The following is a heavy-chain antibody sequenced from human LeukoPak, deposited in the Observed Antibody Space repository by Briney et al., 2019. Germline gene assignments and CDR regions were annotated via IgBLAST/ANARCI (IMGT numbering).Heavy chain of an antibody. Sequence: SETLSLTCAVYGGSFSGYYWSWIRQPPGKGLEWIGEINHSGSTNYNPSLKSRVTISVDTSKNQFSLKLSSVTAANTAVYYCARGRIAVAGTLDVDYWGQGTLVTVSS. CDR1: GGSFSGYY. V-gene: IGHV4-34*01. D-gene: IGHD6-19*01. CDR2: INHSGST. J-gene: IGHJ4*02. CDR3: ARGRIAVAGTLDVDY.